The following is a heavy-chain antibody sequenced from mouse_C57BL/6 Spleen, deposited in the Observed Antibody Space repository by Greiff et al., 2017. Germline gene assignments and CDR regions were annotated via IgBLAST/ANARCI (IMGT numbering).Heavy chain of an antibody. J-gene: IGHJ4*01. CDR2: IDPSDSET. CDR1: GYTFTSYW. Sequence: QVQLQQPGAELVRPGSSVKLSCKASGYTFTSYWMHWVKQRPIQGLEWIGNIDPSDSETHYNQKFKDKATLTVDKSSSTAYMQLSSLTSEDSAVYYCAREGDGYDAMDYWGQGTSVTVSS. D-gene: IGHD2-3*01. CDR3: AREGDGYDAMDY. V-gene: IGHV1-52*01.